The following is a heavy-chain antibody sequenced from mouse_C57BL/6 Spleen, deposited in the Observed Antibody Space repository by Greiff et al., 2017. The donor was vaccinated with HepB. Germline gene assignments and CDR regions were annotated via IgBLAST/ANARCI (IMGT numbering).Heavy chain of an antibody. D-gene: IGHD2-13*01. CDR3: AREVTGWFFY. CDR1: GYAFSSSW. CDR2: IYPGDGDT. V-gene: IGHV1-82*01. Sequence: LVESGPELVKPGASVKISCKASGYAFSSSWMNWVKQRPGKGLEWIGRIYPGDGDTNYNGKFKGKATLTADKSSSTAYMQLSSLTSEDSAVYFCAREVTGWFFYWGQGTTLTVSS. J-gene: IGHJ2*01.